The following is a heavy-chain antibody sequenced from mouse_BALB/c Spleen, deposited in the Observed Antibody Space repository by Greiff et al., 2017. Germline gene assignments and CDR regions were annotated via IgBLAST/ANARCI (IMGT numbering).Heavy chain of an antibody. V-gene: IGHV5-17*02. CDR2: ISSGSSTI. D-gene: IGHD2-1*01. J-gene: IGHJ3*01. CDR3: ARDGNCAWFAY. Sequence: DVKLVESGGGLVQPGGSRKLSCAASGFTFSSFGMHWVRQAPEKGLEWVAYISSGSSTIYYADTVKGRFTISRDNPKNTLFLQMTSLRSEDTAMYYCARDGNCAWFAYWGQGTLVTVSA. CDR1: GFTFSSFG.